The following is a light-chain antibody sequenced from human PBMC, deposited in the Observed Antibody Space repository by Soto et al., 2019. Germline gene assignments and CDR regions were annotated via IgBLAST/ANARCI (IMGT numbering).Light chain of an antibody. CDR2: GNS. CDR1: SSNIGAGYD. CDR3: QSYDSSLSGPV. J-gene: IGLJ2*01. Sequence: QSVLTQPPSVSGAPGQRVTISCTGSSSNIGAGYDVHWYQQLPGTAPKLLIYGNSNRPSGVPDRFSGSKSGTSASLAIPGLQAEDEADYYCQSYDSSLSGPVFGGGTKLTVL. V-gene: IGLV1-40*01.